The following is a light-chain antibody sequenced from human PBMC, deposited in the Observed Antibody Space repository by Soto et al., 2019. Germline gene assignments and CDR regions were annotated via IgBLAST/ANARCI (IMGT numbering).Light chain of an antibody. CDR2: SNN. J-gene: IGLJ2*01. V-gene: IGLV1-44*01. Sequence: QSVLTQAPSASGTPGQRVTISCSGSSSNIGSNTVNWYQQLPGTAPKLLIYSNNQRPSGVVDRISGSKSGTSASLAISGLQSEDEADYYCAAWDDSLNAVVFGGGTQLTVL. CDR1: SSNIGSNT. CDR3: AAWDDSLNAVV.